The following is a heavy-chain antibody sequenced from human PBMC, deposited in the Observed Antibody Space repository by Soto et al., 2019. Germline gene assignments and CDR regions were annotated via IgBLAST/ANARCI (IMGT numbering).Heavy chain of an antibody. D-gene: IGHD6-6*01. CDR1: VFTFSSYA. CDR3: ARVSSGPYSSSSFDY. V-gene: IGHV3-30-3*01. J-gene: IGHJ4*02. Sequence: PGGSLRLLCAASVFTFSSYAMHRVRQAPGKGLEWLAVISYDGSNKYYADSVKGRFTISRDNSKNTLYLQMNSLRAEDTAVYYCARVSSGPYSSSSFDYWGQGTMFTVSS. CDR2: ISYDGSNK.